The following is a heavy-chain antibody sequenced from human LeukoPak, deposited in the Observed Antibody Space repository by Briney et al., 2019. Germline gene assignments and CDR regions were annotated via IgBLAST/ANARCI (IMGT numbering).Heavy chain of an antibody. D-gene: IGHD6-13*01. J-gene: IGHJ4*02. Sequence: GGSLRLSCAASGFTFSSYAMHWVRQAPGKGLEWVAVISYDGSNKYYADSVKGRFTISRDSSKNTLYLQMNSLRAEDTAVYYCARVHSSSWFLPDYWGQGTLVTVSS. CDR2: ISYDGSNK. CDR3: ARVHSSSWFLPDY. CDR1: GFTFSSYA. V-gene: IGHV3-30*04.